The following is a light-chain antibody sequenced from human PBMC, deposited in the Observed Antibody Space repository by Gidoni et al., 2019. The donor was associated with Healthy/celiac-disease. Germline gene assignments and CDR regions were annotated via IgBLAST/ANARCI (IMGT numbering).Light chain of an antibody. CDR2: AAS. CDR1: QGISSY. Sequence: AIRMTQSPSSLTASTGDRVTITCRASQGISSYLAWYQQKPGKAPKLLIYAASTWQSGVPSRFSGSGSGTDFTLTIICLQSEDFATYYCQQYYSYPYTFGQGTKLEIK. CDR3: QQYYSYPYT. V-gene: IGKV1-8*01. J-gene: IGKJ2*01.